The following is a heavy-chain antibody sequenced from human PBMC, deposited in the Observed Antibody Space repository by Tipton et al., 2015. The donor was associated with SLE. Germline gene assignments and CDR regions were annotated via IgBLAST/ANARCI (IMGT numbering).Heavy chain of an antibody. Sequence: TLSLTCTVSGGSISSSSYYWGWIRQPPGKGLEWIGSIYYSGSTYYNPSLKSRVTISVDTSKNQFSLKLSSVTAADTAVYYCAAGEYDQVDYWGQGTLVTVSS. CDR1: GGSISSSSYY. D-gene: IGHD3-16*01. CDR2: IYYSGST. J-gene: IGHJ4*02. CDR3: AAGEYDQVDY. V-gene: IGHV4-39*07.